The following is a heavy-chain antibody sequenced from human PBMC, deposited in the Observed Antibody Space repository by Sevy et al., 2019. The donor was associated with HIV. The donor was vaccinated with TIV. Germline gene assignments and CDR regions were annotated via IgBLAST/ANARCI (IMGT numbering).Heavy chain of an antibody. CDR2: IKQDGSDK. CDR3: ARDLFSGSYSEKY. J-gene: IGHJ4*02. D-gene: IGHD1-26*01. CDR1: GFTLSNYW. V-gene: IGHV3-7*01. Sequence: GGSLRLSCAASGFTLSNYWMSWVRQAPGKGLEWVANIKQDGSDKYYVDSVKGRFTISRDNAKNSLYLQMNSLRAEDTAVYYCARDLFSGSYSEKYWGQGTLVTLSS.